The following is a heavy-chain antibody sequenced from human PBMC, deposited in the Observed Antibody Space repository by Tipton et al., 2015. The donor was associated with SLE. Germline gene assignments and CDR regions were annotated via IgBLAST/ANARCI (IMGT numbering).Heavy chain of an antibody. CDR3: ARVPTGAFDI. V-gene: IGHV3-33*08. J-gene: IGHJ3*02. CDR2: IRYDGSNK. D-gene: IGHD4-17*01. CDR1: GFTFSSYA. Sequence: SLRLSCAASGFTFSSYAMSWVRQAPGKGLEWVAFIRYDGSNKYYADSVKGRFTISRDNAKNSLYLQMNSLRAEDTAVYYCARVPTGAFDIWGQGTMVTVSS.